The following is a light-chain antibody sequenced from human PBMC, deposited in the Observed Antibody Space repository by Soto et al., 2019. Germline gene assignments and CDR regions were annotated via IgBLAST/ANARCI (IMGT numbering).Light chain of an antibody. CDR1: QSVSSNS. J-gene: IGKJ4*01. CDR3: QQYGSSPLT. Sequence: EIVLTQSPGTLSLSPGEGDTLSCRASQSVSSNSLAWYQQKPGQAPRLLLYGASTRATGIPARFSGSGSGTDFTLTINRLEPEDFAVYYCQQYGSSPLTFGGGTKVEIK. CDR2: GAS. V-gene: IGKV3-20*01.